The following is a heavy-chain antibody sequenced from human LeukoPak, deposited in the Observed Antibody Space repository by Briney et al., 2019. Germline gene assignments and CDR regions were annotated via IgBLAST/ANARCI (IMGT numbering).Heavy chain of an antibody. V-gene: IGHV3-48*02. CDR2: ISSSSNTI. D-gene: IGHD2-15*01. CDR3: ARDRGYFSY. CDR1: GFTFSIYS. J-gene: IGHJ4*02. Sequence: VQPGGSLRLSCAASGFTFSIYSMNWVRQAPGKGLEWVSHISSSSNTIYYADSVKGRFTISRDNAKNSVYLQMSSLRDEDTAVYYCARDRGYFSYWGQGTLVTVSS.